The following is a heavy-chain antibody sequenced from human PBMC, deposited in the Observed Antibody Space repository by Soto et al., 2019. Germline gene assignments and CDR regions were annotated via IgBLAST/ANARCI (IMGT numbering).Heavy chain of an antibody. J-gene: IGHJ5*02. D-gene: IGHD3-22*01. CDR3: ARDFFHSSDYTPNWFDT. V-gene: IGHV4-39*02. Sequence: QLQLQESGPGQVKSSETLSLTCSVSGDSISNSRFYWAWIRQPPGEGLEWIGSIYHTGNAYYNPSLKCLLTISVDTPKNPFSRKFTSVTDADAALYYCARDFFHSSDYTPNWFDTCGERALGTVSS. CDR2: IYHTGNA. CDR1: GDSISNSRFY.